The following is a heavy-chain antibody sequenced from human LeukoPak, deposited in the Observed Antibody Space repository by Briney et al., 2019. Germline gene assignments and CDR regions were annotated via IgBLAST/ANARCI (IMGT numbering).Heavy chain of an antibody. CDR1: GYTFTTYG. J-gene: IGHJ4*02. D-gene: IGHD6-13*01. Sequence: GASVKVSCKASGYTFTTYGISWVRQAPGQGLEWMGLISAYNNNTNYAQKLQGRVTMTTDTSTSTAYMELRSLRSDDTAVYYCARGEAAAGLEDYWGQGTLVTVSS. CDR2: ISAYNNNT. V-gene: IGHV1-18*01. CDR3: ARGEAAAGLEDY.